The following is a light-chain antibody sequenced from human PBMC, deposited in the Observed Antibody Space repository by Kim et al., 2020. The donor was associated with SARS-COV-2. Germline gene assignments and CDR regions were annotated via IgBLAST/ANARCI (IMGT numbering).Light chain of an antibody. CDR1: NIGRKS. V-gene: IGLV3-21*04. Sequence: PGKTARITCGGNNIGRKSVHWYQQKPGQAPVVVIYYDSDRPSGILERFSGSNSGNTATLIISRVEAGDEADYYCQVWDSSSDHPRVFGGGTQLTVL. CDR3: QVWDSSSDHPRV. J-gene: IGLJ3*02. CDR2: YDS.